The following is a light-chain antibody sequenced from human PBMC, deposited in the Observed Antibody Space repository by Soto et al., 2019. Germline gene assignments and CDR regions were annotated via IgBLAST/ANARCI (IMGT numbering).Light chain of an antibody. CDR1: QGVGTY. J-gene: IGKJ4*01. Sequence: EIVLTQSPATLSLSPGEKAVLSCRASQGVGTYLAWYQQRPGEAPRLLIYGASNRAAGIPVRFSGSGDGTDFILTIGSLESEDFAVYFCKRRNNWLTCGGGTKVEIK. CDR3: KRRNNWLT. CDR2: GAS. V-gene: IGKV3-11*01.